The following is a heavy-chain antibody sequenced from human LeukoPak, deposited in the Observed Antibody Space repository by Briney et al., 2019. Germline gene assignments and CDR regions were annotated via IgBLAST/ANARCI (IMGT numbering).Heavy chain of an antibody. CDR3: AKASVDSSGLGVGAFDI. CDR2: ITWKSGTI. V-gene: IGHV3-9*01. CDR1: GFTLEDYA. D-gene: IGHD3-22*01. Sequence: TGGSLRLSCVASGFTLEDYAMHWVRQAPGKGLEWVSGITWKSGTIAYADSVQGRFSISRDNAKQSVYLQIGSLRPEDTAYYYCAKASVDSSGLGVGAFDIWGLGTLVTVSS. J-gene: IGHJ3*02.